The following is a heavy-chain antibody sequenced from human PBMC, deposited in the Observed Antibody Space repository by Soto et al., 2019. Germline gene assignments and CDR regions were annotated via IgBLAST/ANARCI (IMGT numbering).Heavy chain of an antibody. V-gene: IGHV4-30-2*01. J-gene: IGHJ5*02. CDR1: GRSISIVGWS. CDR3: ARVAGP. Sequence: SETLSLSSVVTGRSISIVGWSWSWSRQPAGKGLGWIGYFYHSGSTFSHASLKRRGTRSLDSSNHKSSLKLTDVTPADPAVKYCARVAGPWGQGTLVTASS. CDR2: FYHSGST.